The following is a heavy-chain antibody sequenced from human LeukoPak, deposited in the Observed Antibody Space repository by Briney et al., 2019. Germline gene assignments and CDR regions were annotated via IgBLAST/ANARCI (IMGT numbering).Heavy chain of an antibody. CDR2: IYGGGSS. Sequence: GGSLTLSCEAAGFSISGTYMSWVRQTPGRGLEWVSVIYGGGSSYSADSVRGRFTLSRDESKNTLYLQMHSLRAEDTAVYYCARGNYYDYVFDVWGQGTMVTVSS. D-gene: IGHD3-22*01. CDR3: ARGNYYDYVFDV. CDR1: GFSISGTY. J-gene: IGHJ3*01. V-gene: IGHV3-66*01.